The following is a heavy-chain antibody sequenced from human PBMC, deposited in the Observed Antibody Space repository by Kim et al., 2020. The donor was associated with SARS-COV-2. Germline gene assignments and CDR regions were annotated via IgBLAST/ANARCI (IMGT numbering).Heavy chain of an antibody. Sequence: GGSLRLSCTASGFTFGDYAMSWFRQAPGKGLEWVGFIRSKAYGGTTEYAASVKGRFTISRDDSKSIAYLQMNSLKTEDTAVYYCTRRLGTMTELYYFDYWGQGTLVTVSS. D-gene: IGHD3-22*01. CDR3: TRRLGTMTELYYFDY. CDR1: GFTFGDYA. V-gene: IGHV3-49*03. J-gene: IGHJ4*02. CDR2: IRSKAYGGTT.